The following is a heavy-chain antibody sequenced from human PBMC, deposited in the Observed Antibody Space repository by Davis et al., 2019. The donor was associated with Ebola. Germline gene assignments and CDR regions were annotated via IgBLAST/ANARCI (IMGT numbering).Heavy chain of an antibody. D-gene: IGHD2-2*01. Sequence: PGGSLRLSCAASGFTFSSYSMNWVRQAPGKGLEWVSYISSSSSTIYYADSVKGRFTISRDNAKNSLYLQMNSLRDEDTAVYYCASTDCSSTSCPQATYYFDYWGQGTLVTVSS. CDR1: GFTFSSYS. J-gene: IGHJ4*02. CDR3: ASTDCSSTSCPQATYYFDY. V-gene: IGHV3-48*02. CDR2: ISSSSSTI.